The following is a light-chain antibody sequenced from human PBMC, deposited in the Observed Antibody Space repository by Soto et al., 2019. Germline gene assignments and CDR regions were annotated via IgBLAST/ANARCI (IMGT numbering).Light chain of an antibody. J-gene: IGKJ4*01. CDR2: DAS. Sequence: EIVLTQSPATLSLSPGERATLSCRASQSVSSYLAWYQQKPGQALRLLIYDASNRATGIPARFSGSGSGTDFTLTISSLEPEDFAVYYCQQRSNWHTFGGGTKVEIK. CDR1: QSVSSY. V-gene: IGKV3-11*01. CDR3: QQRSNWHT.